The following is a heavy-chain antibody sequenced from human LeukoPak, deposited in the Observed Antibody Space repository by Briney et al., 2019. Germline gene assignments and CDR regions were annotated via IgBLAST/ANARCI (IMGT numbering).Heavy chain of an antibody. J-gene: IGHJ4*02. CDR3: AREGYDSSGYYPSSENGYDY. D-gene: IGHD3-22*01. Sequence: SETLSLTCAVYGGSFSGYYWSWIRQPPGKGLEWIGEINHSGSTNYNPSLKSRVTISVDTSKNQFSLKLSSVTAADTAAYYCAREGYDSSGYYPSSENGYDYWGQGTLVTVSS. CDR1: GGSFSGYY. V-gene: IGHV4-34*01. CDR2: INHSGST.